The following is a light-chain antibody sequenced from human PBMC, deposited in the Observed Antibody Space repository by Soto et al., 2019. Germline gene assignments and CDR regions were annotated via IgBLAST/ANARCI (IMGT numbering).Light chain of an antibody. CDR3: QQYYGLPPLT. V-gene: IGKV1-33*01. CDR1: QNITNN. J-gene: IGKJ5*01. Sequence: DIQMTQSPSSLSAYVGDRFSRTCQVSQNITNNLSWYQQKPGKAPNLLIYHASKLAKGVTSRFSGSGSGTDFSFIITSLQREDLATYYCQQYYGLPPLTFGQGTRLEI. CDR2: HAS.